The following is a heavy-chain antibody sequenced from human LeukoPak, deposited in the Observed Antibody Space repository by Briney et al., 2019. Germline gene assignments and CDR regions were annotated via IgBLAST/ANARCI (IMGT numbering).Heavy chain of an antibody. D-gene: IGHD3-16*01. Sequence: GGSLRLSCKASGFIFSLYWMHWVRQVPGKGLVWVSRIEGGAIDTDYADFVKGRFTISRDNAKNTVYLQMTSLRVEDTAVYYCARDGGSGADYWGQGTLVSVSS. J-gene: IGHJ4*02. CDR1: GFIFSLYW. CDR3: ARDGGSGADY. V-gene: IGHV3-74*01. CDR2: IEGGAIDT.